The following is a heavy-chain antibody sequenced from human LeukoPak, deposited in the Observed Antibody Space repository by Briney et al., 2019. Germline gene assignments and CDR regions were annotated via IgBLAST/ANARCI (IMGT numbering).Heavy chain of an antibody. J-gene: IGHJ3*02. D-gene: IGHD6-19*01. CDR2: ISYDGSNK. V-gene: IGHV3-30*04. CDR1: GFTFSSYA. Sequence: SGGSLRLSCAASGFTFSSYAMSWVRQAPGKGLEWVAVISYDGSNKYYADSVKGRFTISRDNSKNTLYLQMNSLRAEDTAVYYCARGPWLDDAFDIWGQGTMVTVSS. CDR3: ARGPWLDDAFDI.